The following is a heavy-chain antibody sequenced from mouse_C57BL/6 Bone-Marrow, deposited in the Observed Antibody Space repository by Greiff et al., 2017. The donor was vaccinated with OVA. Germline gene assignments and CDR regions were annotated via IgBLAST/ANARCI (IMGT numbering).Heavy chain of an antibody. CDR2: ISSGGSYT. CDR3: ARTYDGYLYYAMDY. V-gene: IGHV5-6*01. Sequence: EVKLMESGGDLVKPGGSLKLSCAASGFTFSSYGMSWVRQTPDKRLEWVATISSGGSYTYYPDSVKGRFTISRDNAKNTLYLQMSSLKSEDTAMYYCARTYDGYLYYAMDYWGQGTSVTVSS. CDR1: GFTFSSYG. D-gene: IGHD2-3*01. J-gene: IGHJ4*01.